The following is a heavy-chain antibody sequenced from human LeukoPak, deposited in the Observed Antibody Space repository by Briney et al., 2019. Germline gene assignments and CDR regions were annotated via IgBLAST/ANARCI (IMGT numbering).Heavy chain of an antibody. J-gene: IGHJ6*03. V-gene: IGHV3-21*01. CDR2: ISSSSSYI. Sequence: GGSLRLSCAASGFTFSSCSMNWVRQAPGKGLEWVSSISSSSSYIYYADSVKGRFTISRDNAKNSLYLQMNSLRAEDTAVYYCASMGTDRNYYYYYMDVWGKGTTVTVSS. CDR3: ASMGTDRNYYYYYMDV. CDR1: GFTFSSCS. D-gene: IGHD5-18*01.